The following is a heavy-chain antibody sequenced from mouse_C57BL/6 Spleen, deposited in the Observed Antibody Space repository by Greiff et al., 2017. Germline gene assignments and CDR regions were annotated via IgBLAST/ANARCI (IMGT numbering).Heavy chain of an antibody. CDR3: ARRAYYYGSSYRVNAMDY. J-gene: IGHJ4*01. CDR1: GYTFTSYW. D-gene: IGHD1-1*01. Sequence: QVQLQQPGAELVKPGASVKMSCKASGYTFTSYWITWVKQRPGQGLEWIGDIYPGSGSTNYNEQFKSKATLTVDTSSSTAYMQLSSLTSEDSAVYYCARRAYYYGSSYRVNAMDYWGQGTSVTVSS. V-gene: IGHV1-55*01. CDR2: IYPGSGST.